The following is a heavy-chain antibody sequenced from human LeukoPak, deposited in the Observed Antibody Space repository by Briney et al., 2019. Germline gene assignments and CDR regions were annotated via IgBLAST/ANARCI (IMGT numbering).Heavy chain of an antibody. Sequence: SGGSLRLSCAASGFTFSSYAVHWVRQAPGKGLEWVTVISSDGNNAYYADSVKGRFSISRDNSKNTVYLQMNSLRAEDTAMYYCGRARRPYCTGGSCHLDYWGQGTLVTVSS. CDR1: GFTFSSYA. J-gene: IGHJ4*02. CDR3: GRARRPYCTGGSCHLDY. CDR2: ISSDGNNA. D-gene: IGHD2-15*01. V-gene: IGHV3-30-3*01.